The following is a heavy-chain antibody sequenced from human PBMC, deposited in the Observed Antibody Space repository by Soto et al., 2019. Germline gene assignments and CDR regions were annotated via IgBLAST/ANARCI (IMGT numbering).Heavy chain of an antibody. CDR2: INPSGGST. J-gene: IGHJ6*02. Sequence: ASVKVSCKASGYTFTSYYMHWVRQAPGQGLEWMGIINPSGGSTSYAQKFQGRVTMTRDTSTSTAYMELSSLRSEDTAVYYCARDGVSGTTDYYYGMDVWGQGTTVTVSS. V-gene: IGHV1-46*01. CDR1: GYTFTSYY. D-gene: IGHD1-1*01. CDR3: ARDGVSGTTDYYYGMDV.